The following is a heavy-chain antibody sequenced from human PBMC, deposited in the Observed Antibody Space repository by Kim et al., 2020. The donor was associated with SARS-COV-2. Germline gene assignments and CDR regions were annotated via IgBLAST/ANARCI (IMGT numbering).Heavy chain of an antibody. Sequence: GESLKISCKSFGYSFISHWIGWVRQMPGTGLDLMGIIYPGGSETRYSPSFEGQVTISADKSITTAYLQWSSLRASDTAIYYCARLTGNYYGSGSRYFDYW. CDR1: GYSFISHW. V-gene: IGHV5-51*01. CDR2: IYPGGSET. CDR3: ARLTGNYYGSGSRYFDY. J-gene: IGHJ4*01. D-gene: IGHD3-10*01.